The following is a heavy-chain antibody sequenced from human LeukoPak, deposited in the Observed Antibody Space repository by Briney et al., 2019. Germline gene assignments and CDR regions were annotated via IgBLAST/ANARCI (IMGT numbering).Heavy chain of an antibody. CDR2: ISGSGGST. Sequence: GGSLGLSCAASGFTFSSYAMSWVRQAPGKGLEWVSAISGSGGSTYYADSVKGRFTISRDNSKNTLYLQMNSLRAEDTAVYYCAKDPGHYDILTGYNWFDPWGQGTLVTVSS. CDR1: GFTFSSYA. CDR3: AKDPGHYDILTGYNWFDP. V-gene: IGHV3-23*01. D-gene: IGHD3-9*01. J-gene: IGHJ5*02.